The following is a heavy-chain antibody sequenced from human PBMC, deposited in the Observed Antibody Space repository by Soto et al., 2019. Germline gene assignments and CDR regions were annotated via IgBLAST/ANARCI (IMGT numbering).Heavy chain of an antibody. D-gene: IGHD2-2*01. V-gene: IGHV3-11*06. J-gene: IGHJ4*02. CDR1: GFTFSDYY. CDR3: TRYARLSDY. CDR2: ISPTSSDK. Sequence: QVQLVDSGGCLVKPGGSLRLSCAASGFTFSDYYMNWIRQAPGKGLEWVSYISPTSSDKNYADSVKGRFTIARDNADSSLYLQMNSLRAEDTAVYYCTRYARLSDYRGPGTLVTVSS.